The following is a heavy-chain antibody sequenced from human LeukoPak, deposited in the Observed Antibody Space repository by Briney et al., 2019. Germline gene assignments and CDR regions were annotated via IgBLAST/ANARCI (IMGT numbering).Heavy chain of an antibody. CDR3: TRLMETTVVTGDFDY. J-gene: IGHJ4*02. Sequence: KVSCKASGGTFSSSAMHWVRQASGKGLEWVGRIRSKANSYATAYAASVKGRFTISRDDSKNTAYLQMNSLKTEDTAVYYCTRLMETTVVTGDFDYWGQGTLVTVSS. CDR2: IRSKANSYAT. CDR1: GGTFSSSA. D-gene: IGHD4-23*01. V-gene: IGHV3-73*01.